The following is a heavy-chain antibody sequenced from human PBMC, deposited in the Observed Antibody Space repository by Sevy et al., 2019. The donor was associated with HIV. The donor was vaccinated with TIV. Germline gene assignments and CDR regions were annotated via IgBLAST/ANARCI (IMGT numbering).Heavy chain of an antibody. D-gene: IGHD1-26*01. CDR2: INPNSGGT. CDR1: GYTFTGYY. V-gene: IGHV1-2*02. J-gene: IGHJ6*02. Sequence: ASVKVSCKASGYTFTGYYMHWVRQAPGQGLEWMGWINPNSGGTNYAQKFQGRVTMPRDTSIITAYMELSRLRSDDTAVYYCARDPRGWGYYYGMDVWGQGTTVTVSS. CDR3: ARDPRGWGYYYGMDV.